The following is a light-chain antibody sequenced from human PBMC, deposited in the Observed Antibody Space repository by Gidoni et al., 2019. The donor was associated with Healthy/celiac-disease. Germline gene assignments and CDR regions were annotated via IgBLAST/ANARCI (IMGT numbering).Light chain of an antibody. CDR2: GAS. V-gene: IGKV3-20*01. CDR3: HQYGSSPWT. CDR1: QSVSSSY. J-gene: IGKJ1*01. Sequence: EIVLTQSPGTLSLSPGERATLSCMASQSVSSSYLAWYQQKPGQAPRLLIDGASSRATGIPDRFSGSGSGTDFTLTISRLEPEDFAVYYCHQYGSSPWTFGQGTKVEIK.